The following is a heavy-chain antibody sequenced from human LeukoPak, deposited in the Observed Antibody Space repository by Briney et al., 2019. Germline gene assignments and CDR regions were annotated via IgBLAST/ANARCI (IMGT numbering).Heavy chain of an antibody. Sequence: PSETLSLTCAVYGGSISSYYWSWIRQPAGKGLEWIGRIYTSGSTNYNPSLKSRVTMSVDTSKSQFSLKLSSVTAADTAIYYCARGGYYGSGNDFRFDPWGQGTLVTVSS. CDR2: IYTSGST. CDR1: GGSISSYY. D-gene: IGHD3-10*01. V-gene: IGHV4-59*10. CDR3: ARGGYYGSGNDFRFDP. J-gene: IGHJ5*02.